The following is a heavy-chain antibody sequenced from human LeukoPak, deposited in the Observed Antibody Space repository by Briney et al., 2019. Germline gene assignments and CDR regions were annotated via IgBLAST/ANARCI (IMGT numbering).Heavy chain of an antibody. Sequence: GGSLRLSCAASDVFSDYYMSWVRQAPGKGLEWVSYISSSGNSIYYADSVKGRFTISRDTAKNSLYLQMNSLRAEDTAVYYCAREMEGDYGSGTFFDLWGQGNMVTVYS. CDR2: ISSSGNSI. J-gene: IGHJ4*02. CDR1: DVFSDYY. CDR3: AREMEGDYGSGTFFDL. V-gene: IGHV3-11*01. D-gene: IGHD3-10*01.